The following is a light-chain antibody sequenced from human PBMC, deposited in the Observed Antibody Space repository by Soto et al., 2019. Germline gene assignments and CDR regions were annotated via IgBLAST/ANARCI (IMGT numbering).Light chain of an antibody. V-gene: IGLV1-40*01. CDR2: GNT. J-gene: IGLJ1*01. Sequence: QSVLTQPSSVSGAPGQRITISCTGSSSNIGADFDVYWYQQLPGAAPKLLIYGNTIRPSGVPDRFSGSKSGTSASLDITGLQAEDEADYYCQSYDRSLSGVFGTGTKVTVL. CDR1: SSNIGADFD. CDR3: QSYDRSLSGV.